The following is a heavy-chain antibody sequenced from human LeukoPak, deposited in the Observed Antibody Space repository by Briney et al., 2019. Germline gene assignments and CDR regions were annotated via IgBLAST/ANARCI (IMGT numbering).Heavy chain of an antibody. CDR1: VGSFSGYY. D-gene: IGHD3-22*01. V-gene: IGHV4-34*01. Sequence: SETLSLTCAVYVGSFSGYYWSWIRQPPGKGREWIGEINHSGSTNYNPSLKSRVTISVDTSKNQFSLKLTSVTAADTAVYYCARVHYHYDSSGPEWWFDPWGQGTLVTVSS. CDR2: INHSGST. J-gene: IGHJ5*02. CDR3: ARVHYHYDSSGPEWWFDP.